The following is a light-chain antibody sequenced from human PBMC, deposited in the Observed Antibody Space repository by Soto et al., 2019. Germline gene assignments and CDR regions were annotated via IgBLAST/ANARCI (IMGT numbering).Light chain of an antibody. Sequence: QSVLTQPPSASGTPGQRVTISCSGSSSNIGSNTVNWYQQLPGTAPKLLIYSNNQRPSGVPDRFSGPKSGTSASLAISGLQSEDEADYYCAAWDDSLNGYVFGTGTKVTGL. CDR1: SSNIGSNT. V-gene: IGLV1-44*01. CDR3: AAWDDSLNGYV. J-gene: IGLJ1*01. CDR2: SNN.